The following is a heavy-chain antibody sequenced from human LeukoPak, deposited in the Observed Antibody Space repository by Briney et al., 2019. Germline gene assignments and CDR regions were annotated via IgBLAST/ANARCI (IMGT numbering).Heavy chain of an antibody. CDR3: ARDVLAVAGNSLDY. V-gene: IGHV3-33*01. Sequence: GGSLRLSCAASGFTFSSYGMHWVRQAPGKGLEWVAVIWYDGSNKYYADSVKGRFTISRDNSKNTLYLQMNSLRAEDTAVYYCARDVLAVAGNSLDYWGQGTLVTVSS. CDR2: IWYDGSNK. J-gene: IGHJ4*02. D-gene: IGHD6-19*01. CDR1: GFTFSSYG.